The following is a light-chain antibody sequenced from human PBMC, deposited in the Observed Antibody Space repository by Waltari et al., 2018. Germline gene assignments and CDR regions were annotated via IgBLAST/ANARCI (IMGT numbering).Light chain of an antibody. V-gene: IGLV1-40*01. CDR1: SSNIGAGFD. CDR2: GNN. CDR3: QSYDSRLSVVV. Sequence: QSVLTQPPSLSGAPGQRVTMSCTGSSSNIGAGFDFHWYQHLPGTAPKLLIFGNNNRPSGVPDRFSASKSGASASLAITGLQSEDEAVYYCQSYDSRLSVVVFGGGTKLTVL. J-gene: IGLJ2*01.